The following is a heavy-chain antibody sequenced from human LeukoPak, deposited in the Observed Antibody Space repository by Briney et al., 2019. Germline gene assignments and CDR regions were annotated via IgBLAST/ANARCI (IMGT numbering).Heavy chain of an antibody. D-gene: IGHD3-22*01. CDR2: ISSSSSYI. CDR3: ARGIVVAIIDY. J-gene: IGHJ4*02. V-gene: IGHV3-21*01. CDR1: GFTFSSYS. Sequence: PGGSLRLSCAASGFTFSSYSMNWARQAPGKGLEWVSSISSSSSYIYYADSVKGRFIISRDNAKNSLYLQMNSLRAEDTAVYYCARGIVVAIIDYWGQGTLVTVSS.